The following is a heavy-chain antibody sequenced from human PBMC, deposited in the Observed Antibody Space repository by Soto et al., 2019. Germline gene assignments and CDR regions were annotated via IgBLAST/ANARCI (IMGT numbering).Heavy chain of an antibody. CDR3: TTTAAVARGKAFDY. Sequence: GGSLRLSCAASGFTFDDYAMHWVCQSPGKVLVWVSRISPDGTSTFYAAPVKGRFTISRDDSKSTLYLQMNSLKTEDTAVYYCTTTAAVARGKAFDYWGQGTLVTVSS. CDR1: GFTFDDYA. J-gene: IGHJ4*02. CDR2: ISPDGTST. V-gene: IGHV3-15*06. D-gene: IGHD6-19*01.